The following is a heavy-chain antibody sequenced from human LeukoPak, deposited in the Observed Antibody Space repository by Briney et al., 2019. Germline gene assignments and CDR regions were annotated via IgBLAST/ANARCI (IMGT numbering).Heavy chain of an antibody. Sequence: ASVKVSCKASGYTFTGYYMHWVRQPPGQGLEWMGWINPNSGGTNYAQKFQGRVTMTRDTSISTAYMELSRLRSDDTAVYYCARGGAMVHNWFDPWGQGTLVTVSS. D-gene: IGHD5-18*01. J-gene: IGHJ5*02. CDR3: ARGGAMVHNWFDP. V-gene: IGHV1-2*02. CDR1: GYTFTGYY. CDR2: INPNSGGT.